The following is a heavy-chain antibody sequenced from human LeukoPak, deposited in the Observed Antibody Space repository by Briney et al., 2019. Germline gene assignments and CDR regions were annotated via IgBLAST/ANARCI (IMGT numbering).Heavy chain of an antibody. CDR2: IYYSGST. Sequence: SQTLSLTCTVSGGSISSGGYYWSWIRQHPGKGLEWIGYIYYSGSTYYNPSLKSRVTISVDTSKNQFSLKLSSVTAADTAVYYCARGTMIVVVIFRAGYYFGYWGQGTLVTVSS. CDR1: GGSISSGGYY. CDR3: ARGTMIVVVIFRAGYYFGY. D-gene: IGHD3-22*01. V-gene: IGHV4-31*03. J-gene: IGHJ4*02.